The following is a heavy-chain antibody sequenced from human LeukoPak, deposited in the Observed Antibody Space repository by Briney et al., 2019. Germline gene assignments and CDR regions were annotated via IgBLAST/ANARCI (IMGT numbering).Heavy chain of an antibody. Sequence: GASVKVSCKASGYTFTSYGISWVRQAPGQGLEWMGWISAYNGNTNYAQKLQGRVTMTTDTSTSTAYMELRSLRSDDTAVYYCARIAGYYDREHYGMDVWGQGTTVTVSS. CDR2: ISAYNGNT. CDR1: GYTFTSYG. CDR3: ARIAGYYDREHYGMDV. D-gene: IGHD3-22*01. V-gene: IGHV1-18*01. J-gene: IGHJ6*02.